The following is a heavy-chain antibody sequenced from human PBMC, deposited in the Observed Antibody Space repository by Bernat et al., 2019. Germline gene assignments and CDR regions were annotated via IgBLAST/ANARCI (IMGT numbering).Heavy chain of an antibody. D-gene: IGHD2-15*01. Sequence: QVQLVQSGAEVKKPGASVKVSCKASGYTFTSYAMHWVRQAPGQRLEWMGWINAGNGNTKYSKKFQGRVTITRDTSASTAYMELSSLRSEDTAVYYCARDQRYCSGGSCYSIDYWGQGTLVTVSS. V-gene: IGHV1-3*01. CDR1: GYTFTSYA. J-gene: IGHJ4*02. CDR3: ARDQRYCSGGSCYSIDY. CDR2: INAGNGNT.